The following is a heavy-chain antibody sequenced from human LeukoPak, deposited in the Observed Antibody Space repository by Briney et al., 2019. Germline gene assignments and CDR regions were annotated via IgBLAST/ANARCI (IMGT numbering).Heavy chain of an antibody. V-gene: IGHV3-23*01. CDR3: AKDIVATIGCFDY. CDR1: GFTFSSYA. Sequence: GGSLRLSCAASGFTFSSYAMSWVRQAPWKGLEWVSAISGSGGSTYYADSVKGRFTISRDNSKNTLYLQMNSLRAEDTAVYYCAKDIVATIGCFDYWGQGTLVTVSS. D-gene: IGHD5-12*01. CDR2: ISGSGGST. J-gene: IGHJ4*02.